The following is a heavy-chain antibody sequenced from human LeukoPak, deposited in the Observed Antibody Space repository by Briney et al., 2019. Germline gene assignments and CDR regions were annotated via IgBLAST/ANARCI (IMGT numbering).Heavy chain of an antibody. Sequence: GGSLRLSCAASGFTFSDYYMSWIRQAPGKGLEWVSVIYAGDSTYYADSVKGRFIISRDNSKNTVYLQMDSLRAEDTAVYYCARSYTHYDFWSGYTYQNYFDPWGQGTLVTVSS. CDR2: IYAGDST. CDR1: GFTFSDYY. CDR3: ARSYTHYDFWSGYTYQNYFDP. V-gene: IGHV3-53*01. J-gene: IGHJ5*02. D-gene: IGHD3-3*01.